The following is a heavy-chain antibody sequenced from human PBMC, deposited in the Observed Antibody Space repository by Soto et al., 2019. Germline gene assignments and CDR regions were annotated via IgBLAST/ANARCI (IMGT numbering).Heavy chain of an antibody. D-gene: IGHD3-10*01. J-gene: IGHJ4*02. Sequence: SETLSLTCTVSGGSISSSSYYWGWIRQPPGKGLEWIGSIYYSGSTYYNPSLKSRVTISVDTSKNQFSLKLSSVTAADTAVYYCALQTGILWFGDNWGQGTLVTVSS. CDR3: ALQTGILWFGDN. CDR1: GGSISSSSYY. CDR2: IYYSGST. V-gene: IGHV4-39*01.